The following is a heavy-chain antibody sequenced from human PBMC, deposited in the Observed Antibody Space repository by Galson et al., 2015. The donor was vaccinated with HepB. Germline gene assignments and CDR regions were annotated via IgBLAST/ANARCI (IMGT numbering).Heavy chain of an antibody. Sequence: SLRLSCAASWFTFNGSPIHWVRQASGKGLEWVGRIRSKGDNYATGYAASVKGRFSISRDDSTNTAYLQMNSLKTEDTAIYYCARQPLGTGTTDLWGQGTLVTVSS. J-gene: IGHJ5*02. CDR3: ARQPLGTGTTDL. D-gene: IGHD1-7*01. CDR2: IRSKGDNYAT. CDR1: WFTFNGSP. V-gene: IGHV3-73*01.